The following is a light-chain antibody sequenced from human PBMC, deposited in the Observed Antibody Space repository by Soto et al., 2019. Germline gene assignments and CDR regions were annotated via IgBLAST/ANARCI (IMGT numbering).Light chain of an antibody. J-gene: IGKJ4*01. CDR3: QKYNNWPRVT. Sequence: EIVMTQSPATLSVSPGERATLSCRASQSVSSNLAWYQQKPGQAPRLLIYGASNRATGIPDRFSGSGSGTEFTLTISRLQSEDFAVYYCQKYNNWPRVTFGGGTKVDIK. V-gene: IGKV3-15*01. CDR2: GAS. CDR1: QSVSSN.